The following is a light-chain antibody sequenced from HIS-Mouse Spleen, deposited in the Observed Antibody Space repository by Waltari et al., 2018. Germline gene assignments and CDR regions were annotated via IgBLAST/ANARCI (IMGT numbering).Light chain of an antibody. CDR1: NMGSKR. CDR2: DDS. V-gene: IGLV3-21*03. Sequence: SYVLTQPPSVSVAPGKTARITCGGNNMGSKRVQWYPQKPGQAPVLVVYDDSDRPSGIPERFSGSNSGNTATLTISRVEAGDEADYYCQVWDSSSDHVVFGGGTKLTVL. CDR3: QVWDSSSDHVV. J-gene: IGLJ2*01.